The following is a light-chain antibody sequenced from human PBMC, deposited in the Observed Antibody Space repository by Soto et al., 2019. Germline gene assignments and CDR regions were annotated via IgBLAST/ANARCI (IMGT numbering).Light chain of an antibody. V-gene: IGLV1-40*01. J-gene: IGLJ1*01. CDR3: HSYDSSLSADV. Sequence: QSVLTQPPSVSGAPGQRVTISCTGSSSNIGAGYDVHWYQQLPGTAPKLLFYGNSNRPSGVPDRFSGSKSGTSASLAITGLQAEDEADYYCHSYDSSLSADVFGTGTKLTVL. CDR2: GNS. CDR1: SSNIGAGYD.